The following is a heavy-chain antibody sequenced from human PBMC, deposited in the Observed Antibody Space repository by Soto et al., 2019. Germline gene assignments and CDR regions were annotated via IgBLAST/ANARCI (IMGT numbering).Heavy chain of an antibody. Sequence: QVQLVESGGGVVQPGRSLRLSCAASGFPFTTYGMHWVREGPGKGLEWVAVISYDGSNKYYSDSVKGRFTISRDNSKNTLYLQMNSLRPDNTALYYGVGGQYYFDYRGQGTLFTVSS. CDR1: GFPFTTYG. CDR3: VGGQYYFDY. CDR2: ISYDGSNK. J-gene: IGHJ4*02. D-gene: IGHD3-10*01. V-gene: IGHV3-30*03.